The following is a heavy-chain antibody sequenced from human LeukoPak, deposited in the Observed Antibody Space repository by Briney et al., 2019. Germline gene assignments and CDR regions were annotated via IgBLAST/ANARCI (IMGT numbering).Heavy chain of an antibody. Sequence: GASVKVSCKASGYTFTGYYMHWVRQAPGQGLEWMGWINPNSGGTNYAQKFQGRVTMTRDTSISTAYMELSRLRSDDTAVYYCAKAAAGIFGWFDPWGQGTLVTVSS. CDR2: INPNSGGT. J-gene: IGHJ5*02. D-gene: IGHD6-13*01. CDR3: AKAAAGIFGWFDP. CDR1: GYTFTGYY. V-gene: IGHV1-2*02.